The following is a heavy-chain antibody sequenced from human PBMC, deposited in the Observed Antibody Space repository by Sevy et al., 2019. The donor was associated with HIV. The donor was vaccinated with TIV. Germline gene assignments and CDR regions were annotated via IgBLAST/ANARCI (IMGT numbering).Heavy chain of an antibody. Sequence: ASVKVSCKASGYTFTSYDINWVRQATGQGLEWMGWMNPNSGNTGYAQKFQGRVTMTRNTSISTAYMELSSLRSEDTAVCYCARGSTVEDWFDPWGQGTLVTVSS. CDR2: MNPNSGNT. CDR3: ARGSTVEDWFDP. CDR1: GYTFTSYD. V-gene: IGHV1-8*01. D-gene: IGHD2-2*01. J-gene: IGHJ5*02.